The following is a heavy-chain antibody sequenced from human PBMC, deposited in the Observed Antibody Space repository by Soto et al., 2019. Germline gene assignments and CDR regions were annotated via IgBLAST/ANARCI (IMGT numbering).Heavy chain of an antibody. CDR3: ASTRVIAVAGAGDAFDI. D-gene: IGHD6-19*01. V-gene: IGHV1-2*02. Sequence: QVQLVQSGAEVKEPGASVKVSCEATGYSFTGHGIHWVRQAPGQGLEWMGWINPNNGGTSYAQKFQGRVTLTRDTSINTAFMELSRLRSDDTAVYYCASTRVIAVAGAGDAFDIWGQGTMVTVSS. CDR2: INPNNGGT. J-gene: IGHJ3*02. CDR1: GYSFTGHG.